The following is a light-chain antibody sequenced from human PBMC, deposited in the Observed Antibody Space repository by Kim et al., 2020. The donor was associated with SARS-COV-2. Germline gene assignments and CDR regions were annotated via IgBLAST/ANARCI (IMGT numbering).Light chain of an antibody. CDR3: LQDYTYPWT. CDR2: AAS. CDR1: QAIRND. Sequence: ASVGDTFTITCRASQAIRNDLGWYQQKPGKAPKVLIAAASILQTGVPSRFSGSGSGTDFTLTINSLQPEDFATYYCLQDYTYPWTFGQGTKVDIK. J-gene: IGKJ1*01. V-gene: IGKV1-6*01.